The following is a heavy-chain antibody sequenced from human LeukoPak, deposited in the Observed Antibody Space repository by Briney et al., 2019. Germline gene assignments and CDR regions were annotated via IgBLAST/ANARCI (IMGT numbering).Heavy chain of an antibody. CDR3: AKDLTGSSWTFDY. CDR1: GFTFSSYG. V-gene: IGHV3-30*02. CDR2: IRNDGSNK. Sequence: GGSLRLSCAASGFTFSSYGMHWVRQAPGKGLEWVAFIRNDGSNKYYADSVKGRFTISRDNSKNTLYLQMNSLRAEDTAVYYCAKDLTGSSWTFDYWGQATLVTVSS. J-gene: IGHJ4*02. D-gene: IGHD6-13*01.